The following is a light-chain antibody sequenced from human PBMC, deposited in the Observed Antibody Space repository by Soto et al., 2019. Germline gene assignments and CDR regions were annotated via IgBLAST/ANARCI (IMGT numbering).Light chain of an antibody. CDR1: QSLLHSNGYNY. CDR2: LGS. V-gene: IGKV2-28*01. CDR3: MQALQAPT. Sequence: DIVMTQSPLSLPVTPGEPASISCRSSQSLLHSNGYNYLDWYLQKPGQSPQLLIYLGSNRASGVPERSSGSGSGTDFTLKISRVEAEDVGVYYCMQALQAPTFGQGTKLEIK. J-gene: IGKJ2*01.